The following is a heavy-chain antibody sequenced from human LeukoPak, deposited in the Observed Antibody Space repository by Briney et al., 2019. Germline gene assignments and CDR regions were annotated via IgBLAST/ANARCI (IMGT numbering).Heavy chain of an antibody. Sequence: SVKVSCKASGGTFSSYAISWVRQAPGQGLEWMGGIIPIFGTANYAQKFQGRVTITADKSTSTAYMELSSLRSEDTAVYYCARGIRGVTMQAFDIWGQGTMVTVSS. V-gene: IGHV1-69*06. D-gene: IGHD3-10*01. J-gene: IGHJ3*02. CDR3: ARGIRGVTMQAFDI. CDR1: GGTFSSYA. CDR2: IIPIFGTA.